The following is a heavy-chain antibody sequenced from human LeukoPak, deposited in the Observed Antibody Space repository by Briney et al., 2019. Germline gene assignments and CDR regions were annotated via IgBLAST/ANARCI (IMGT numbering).Heavy chain of an antibody. V-gene: IGHV4-39*07. CDR3: ARARGDYDYVWGSYRFNWFDP. J-gene: IGHJ5*02. CDR2: IYYSGST. D-gene: IGHD3-16*02. CDR1: GGSLSSSSYY. Sequence: SETLSLTCTVSGGSLSSSSYYWGWIRQPPGKGLEWIGNIYYSGSTYYNPSLKSRVTISVDTSKNQFSLKLSSVTAADTAVYYCARARGDYDYVWGSYRFNWFDPWGQGTLVTVSS.